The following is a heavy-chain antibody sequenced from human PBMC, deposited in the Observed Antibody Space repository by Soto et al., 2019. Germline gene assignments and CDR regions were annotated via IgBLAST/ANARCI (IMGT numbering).Heavy chain of an antibody. V-gene: IGHV4-59*01. CDR3: ARSVFP. CDR2: MYNTGST. J-gene: IGHJ5*02. CDR1: GGSISSYD. Sequence: PSETLSLTCTVSGGSISSYDWSWIRQPPGKGLEWIGYMYNTGSTIYNPSLKSRVTISVDTSKNQFSLKLNSVTAADTAVYYCARSVFPWGQGTLVTVSS.